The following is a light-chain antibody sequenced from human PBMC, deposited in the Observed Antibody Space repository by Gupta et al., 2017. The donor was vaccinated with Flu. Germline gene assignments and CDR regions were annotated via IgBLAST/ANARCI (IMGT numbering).Light chain of an antibody. CDR1: QVIYSQ. V-gene: IGKV1-12*01. Sequence: DIQMTQSPSSVSASVGDRVTVTCRASQVIYSQLGWYQQKPGKAPKLLIYPASTLQSGVPSRFSGSGSETAFTLTITSLQPEDAATSYCLQAYSFPLTFGGGSKVEIK. CDR3: LQAYSFPLT. CDR2: PAS. J-gene: IGKJ4*01.